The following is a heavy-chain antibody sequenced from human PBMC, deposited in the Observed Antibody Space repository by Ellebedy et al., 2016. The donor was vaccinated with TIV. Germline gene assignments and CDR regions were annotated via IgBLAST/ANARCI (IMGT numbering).Heavy chain of an antibody. CDR3: ARVDFGGFHH. CDR2: IYSSGSP. J-gene: IGHJ4*02. Sequence: SETLSLTCTVPGYSLSGDYWSRIRQPAGKGLEWIGRIYSSGSPDYNPSLKSRVTMFLDTSKNQFSLRLKSVTAADTAVYDCARVDFGGFHHWGLGALVTVSS. CDR1: GYSLSGDY. D-gene: IGHD4-23*01. V-gene: IGHV4-4*07.